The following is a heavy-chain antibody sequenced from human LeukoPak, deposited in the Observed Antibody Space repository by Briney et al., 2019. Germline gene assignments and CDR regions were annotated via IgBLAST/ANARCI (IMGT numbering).Heavy chain of an antibody. Sequence: SETLCLTCSVSGGSISSSSNYWGWIRQPPGKGLEWIGSIYYSGDTYYNPSLRSRVIISVDTSKNQFSLKLTSVTAADTAVYYCARSSAAEGPTHNWFGPWGQGTLVTVPS. J-gene: IGHJ5*02. CDR1: GGSISSSSNY. V-gene: IGHV4-39*01. D-gene: IGHD6-13*01. CDR3: ARSSAAEGPTHNWFGP. CDR2: IYYSGDT.